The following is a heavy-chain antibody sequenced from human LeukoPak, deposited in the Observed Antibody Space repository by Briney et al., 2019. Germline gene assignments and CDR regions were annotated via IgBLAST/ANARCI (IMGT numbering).Heavy chain of an antibody. CDR3: ARVVSSGWYSDY. V-gene: IGHV3-48*03. CDR1: GFTFSSYE. D-gene: IGHD6-19*01. J-gene: IGHJ4*02. Sequence: GGYLRLSCAASGFTFSSYEMNWVRQAPGKGLEWVSYISSSGSTIYYADSVKGRFTISRDNAKNSLYLQMNSLRAEDTAVYYCARVVSSGWYSDYWGQGTLVTVSS. CDR2: ISSSGSTI.